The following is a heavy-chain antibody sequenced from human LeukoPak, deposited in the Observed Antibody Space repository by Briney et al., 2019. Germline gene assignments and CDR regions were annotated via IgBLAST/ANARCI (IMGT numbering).Heavy chain of an antibody. CDR2: IYHSGST. CDR3: ARHDRNYDYVWGSYRPATSFDY. Sequence: SETLSLTCTVSGYSISSGYYWGWIRQPPGKGLEWIGSIYHSGSTYYNPSLKSRVTISVDTSKNQFSLKLSSVTAADTAMYYCARHDRNYDYVWGSYRPATSFDYWGQGTLVTVSS. V-gene: IGHV4-38-2*02. CDR1: GYSISSGYY. J-gene: IGHJ4*02. D-gene: IGHD3-16*02.